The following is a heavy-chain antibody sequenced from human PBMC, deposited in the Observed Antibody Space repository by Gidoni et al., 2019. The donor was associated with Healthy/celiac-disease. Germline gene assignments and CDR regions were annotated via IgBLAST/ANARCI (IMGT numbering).Heavy chain of an antibody. CDR3: AKDTDSSGYGRTY. Sequence: EVQLLESGGGLVQPGGSLRLSCAASGFTFSSYAMSWVRQAPGKGREWVSAISGSGGSTYYADSVKGRFTISRDNSKNTLYLQMNSLRAEDTAVYYCAKDTDSSGYGRTYWGQGTLVTVSS. D-gene: IGHD3-22*01. CDR2: ISGSGGST. V-gene: IGHV3-23*01. CDR1: GFTFSSYA. J-gene: IGHJ4*02.